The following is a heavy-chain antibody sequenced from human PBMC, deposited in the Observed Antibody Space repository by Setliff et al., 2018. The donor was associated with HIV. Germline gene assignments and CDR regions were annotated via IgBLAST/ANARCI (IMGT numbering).Heavy chain of an antibody. CDR3: AMIVVGPSI. Sequence: SLRLSCAGSGFIFSTYAMYWVRQAPGKGLEWVSGISWNGEMTAYAESARGRVTISRDNARKSLYLQMNRRRAEDTAWYYCAMIVVGPSIWGQGTMVTASS. J-gene: IGHJ3*02. D-gene: IGHD3-22*01. V-gene: IGHV3-9*01. CDR2: ISWNGEMT. CDR1: GFIFSTYA.